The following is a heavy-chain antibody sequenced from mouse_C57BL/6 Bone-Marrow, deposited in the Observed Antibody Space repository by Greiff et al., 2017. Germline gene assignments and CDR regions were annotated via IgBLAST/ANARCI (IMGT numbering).Heavy chain of an antibody. CDR2: INYDGSST. D-gene: IGHD2-5*01. CDR1: GFTFSDYY. V-gene: IGHV5-16*01. J-gene: IGHJ1*03. Sequence: DVKLVESEGGLVQPGSSMKLSCTASGFTFSDYYMAWVRQVPEKGLEWVANINYDGSSTYYLDSLKSRFIISRDNAKNILYLQMSSLKSEDTATYYCARDLYYSNYGWYFDVWGTGTTVTVSS. CDR3: ARDLYYSNYGWYFDV.